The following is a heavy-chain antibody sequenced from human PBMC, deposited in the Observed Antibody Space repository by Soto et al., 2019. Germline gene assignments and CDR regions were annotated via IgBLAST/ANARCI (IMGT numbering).Heavy chain of an antibody. D-gene: IGHD3-3*01. Sequence: AAVKVSYNAPGDTFTSADMHSMRQAPGPGLEFMVIINRSGGSTSYAQQFQGRVTMTKDTSTSTGDMELSSLRSEDTAVYYCARGPVTIVDVVTKFAKFDPWGQGTLVTVSS. CDR3: ARGPVTIVDVVTKFAKFDP. CDR2: INRSGGST. J-gene: IGHJ5*02. V-gene: IGHV1-46*01. CDR1: GDTFTSAD.